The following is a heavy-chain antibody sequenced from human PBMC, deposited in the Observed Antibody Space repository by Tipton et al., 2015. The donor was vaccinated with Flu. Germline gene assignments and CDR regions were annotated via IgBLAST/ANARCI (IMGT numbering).Heavy chain of an antibody. CDR2: ISTSGST. Sequence: LRLSCTVSGGSISSGSYFWGWIRQPAGEGLEWIGHISTSGSTNYNPSLKSRLTLSVDTSKNQFSLRLTSVTVTDTALYYCARHERGVSTFPWGQGTLVTVSS. CDR3: ARHERGVSTFP. D-gene: IGHD5/OR15-5a*01. CDR1: GGSISSGSYF. J-gene: IGHJ5*02. V-gene: IGHV4-61*09.